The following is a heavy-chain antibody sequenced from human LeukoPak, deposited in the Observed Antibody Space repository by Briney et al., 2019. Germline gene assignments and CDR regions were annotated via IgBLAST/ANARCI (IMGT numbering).Heavy chain of an antibody. J-gene: IGHJ5*01. CDR2: IYYSGTT. CDR1: GDSISSFY. Sequence: SETLSHTRTVSGDSISSFYWTWIRQSPGKGLEWLGYIYYSGTTNYNPSHNSRITISLDTSKKHFSLTLRSVTAADTAVYYCVRDAFFGERGTRWFDPWGQRSVITVSS. V-gene: IGHV4-59*01. CDR3: VRDAFFGERGTRWFDP. D-gene: IGHD3-3*01.